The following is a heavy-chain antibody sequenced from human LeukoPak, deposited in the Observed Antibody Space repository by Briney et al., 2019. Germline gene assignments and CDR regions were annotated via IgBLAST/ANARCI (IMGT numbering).Heavy chain of an antibody. CDR3: ARTYYYGSGKGSSSWYWPGSFDY. Sequence: GASVKVSCKASGYTFTSYGISWVRQAPGQGLEWMGWISAYNGNTNCAQRLQGRVTMTTDTSTSTAYMELRSLRSDDAAVYYCARTYYYGSGKGSSSWYWPGSFDYWGQGTLVTVSS. V-gene: IGHV1-18*01. CDR1: GYTFTSYG. CDR2: ISAYNGNT. D-gene: IGHD3-10*01. J-gene: IGHJ4*02.